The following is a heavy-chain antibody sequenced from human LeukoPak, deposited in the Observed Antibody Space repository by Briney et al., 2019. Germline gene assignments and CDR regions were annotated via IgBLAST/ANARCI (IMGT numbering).Heavy chain of an antibody. CDR3: AKGLAPFNGIYDSFDI. J-gene: IGHJ3*02. CDR2: IGGSDGIT. CDR1: GFTFSSYA. V-gene: IGHV3-23*01. D-gene: IGHD2-8*01. Sequence: GGSLRLSCAASGFTFSSYAMSWVRQAPGKGPEWVSVIGGSDGITYYADSVKGRFTISRDNSQNTLFLQMTSLRAEDTALYYCAKGLAPFNGIYDSFDIWSQGSMVAVSS.